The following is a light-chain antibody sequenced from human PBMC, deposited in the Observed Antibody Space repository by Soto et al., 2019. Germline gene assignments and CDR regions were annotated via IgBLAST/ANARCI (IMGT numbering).Light chain of an antibody. J-gene: IGLJ1*01. CDR1: SSNIGAGYD. CDR2: EGS. V-gene: IGLV1-40*01. Sequence: QAVLTQPPSVSGAPGQRVTISCTGSSSNIGAGYDVHWYQQLPGTAPKLMIYEGSKRPSGVSNRFSGSKSGNTASLTISGLQAEDEADYYCCSYAGSSTFYVFGTGTKLTVL. CDR3: CSYAGSSTFYV.